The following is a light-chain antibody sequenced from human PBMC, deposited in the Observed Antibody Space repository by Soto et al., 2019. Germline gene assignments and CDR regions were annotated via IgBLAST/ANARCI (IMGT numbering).Light chain of an antibody. CDR1: RDVRDW. V-gene: IGKV1-12*01. CDR3: QQANSFPLT. Sequence: DIEMTQPPSSVSASVGDTVTITCRASRDVRDWLAWYQQRPGTAPKVLIYAASTLQSGVPSRFSGSGSGTLFTLTISSLQPEDFATYYCQQANSFPLTFGGGTKVEIK. CDR2: AAS. J-gene: IGKJ4*02.